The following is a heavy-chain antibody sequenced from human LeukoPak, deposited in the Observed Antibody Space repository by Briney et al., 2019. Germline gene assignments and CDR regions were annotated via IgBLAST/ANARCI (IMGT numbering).Heavy chain of an antibody. CDR3: VRPDRIFGVPAAFDA. V-gene: IGHV1-69*01. J-gene: IGHJ3*01. CDR2: IIPKYSAS. Sequence: GSLVKVSCKASGGSFSDYPINWVRQAPGQGLEWLGGIIPKYSASNYAQAFQGRVTITADESTNTVYMEMSGLRPDDTAVYYCVRPDRIFGVPAAFDAWGQGTLVAVSS. CDR1: GGSFSDYP. D-gene: IGHD3-3*02.